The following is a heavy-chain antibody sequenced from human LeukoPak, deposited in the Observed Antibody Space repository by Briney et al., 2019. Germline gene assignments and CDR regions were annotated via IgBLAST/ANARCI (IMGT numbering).Heavy chain of an antibody. CDR1: GYTVTSYY. CDR3: ASPSKGIVGAPRPHDAFDI. Sequence: GASVKVSCKASGYTVTSYYMHRVRQAPGQGLEWMGIINPSGGSTSYAQKFQGRVTMTRDTSTSTVYMELSSLRSEDTAVYYCASPSKGIVGAPRPHDAFDIWGQGTMVTVSS. D-gene: IGHD1-26*01. V-gene: IGHV1-46*01. J-gene: IGHJ3*02. CDR2: INPSGGST.